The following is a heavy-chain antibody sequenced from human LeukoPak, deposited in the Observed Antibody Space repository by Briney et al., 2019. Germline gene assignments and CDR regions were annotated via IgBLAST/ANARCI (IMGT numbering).Heavy chain of an antibody. D-gene: IGHD3-10*01. CDR2: ISAYNGNT. V-gene: IGHV1-18*04. J-gene: IGHJ4*02. CDR1: GYTFTSYF. Sequence: ASVKVSCKASGYTFTSYFMHWVRQAPGQGLEWMGWISAYNGNTNYAQKLQGRVTVTTDTSTSTAYMELRSLRSDDTAVYYCARDRATVLLWFGELLDFDYWGQGTLVTVSS. CDR3: ARDRATVLLWFGELLDFDY.